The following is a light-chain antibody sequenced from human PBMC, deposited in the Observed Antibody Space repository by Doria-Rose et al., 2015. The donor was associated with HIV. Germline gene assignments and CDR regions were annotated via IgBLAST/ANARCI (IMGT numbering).Light chain of an antibody. V-gene: IGKV3-15*01. J-gene: IGKJ3*01. CDR1: QSVGGN. Sequence: ATLSMSPGERATLSCRASQSVGGNLAWYQQNPGQAPRLLIYGASTRATGIPARFSGSGSGTEFTLTISSLQSEDFAVYYCQEYNNCPPLFTFGPGTKVDIK. CDR3: QEYNNCPPLFT. CDR2: GAS.